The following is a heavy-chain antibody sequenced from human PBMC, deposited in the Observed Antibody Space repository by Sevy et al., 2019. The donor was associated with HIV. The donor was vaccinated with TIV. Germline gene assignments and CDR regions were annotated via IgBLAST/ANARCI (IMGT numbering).Heavy chain of an antibody. J-gene: IGHJ6*02. CDR1: GFTSGDYI. V-gene: IGHV3-49*03. D-gene: IGHD3-10*01. CDR3: TRTSYYYDSGSYFGMDV. Sequence: GGSLRLSCTPSGFTSGDYILTWFRQAPGKGLEWVGFIRSKTYGGTTEYAASVKGRITISRDDSKNIAYLRMNSQKTEDTAVYYCTRTSYYYDSGSYFGMDVWGQGTTVTVSS. CDR2: IRSKTYGGTT.